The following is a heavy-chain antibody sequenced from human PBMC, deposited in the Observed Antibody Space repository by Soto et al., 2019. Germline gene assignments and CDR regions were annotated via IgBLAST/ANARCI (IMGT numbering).Heavy chain of an antibody. V-gene: IGHV1-69*01. Sequence: QVQLVQSGAEVKKPGYSVKVSCKASGGTFSSYAISWVRQAPGQGLEWMGGIIPIFGTANYAQKFQGRVTITADESTSTAYMELSSLRSEDTAVYYCARDTAVAGIKWDLNWFDPWGQGTLVTVSS. CDR3: ARDTAVAGIKWDLNWFDP. CDR1: GGTFSSYA. CDR2: IIPIFGTA. J-gene: IGHJ5*02. D-gene: IGHD6-19*01.